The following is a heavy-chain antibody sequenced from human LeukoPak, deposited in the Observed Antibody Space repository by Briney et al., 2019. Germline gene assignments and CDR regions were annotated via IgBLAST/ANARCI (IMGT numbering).Heavy chain of an antibody. CDR1: GGSIRSSYYY. Sequence: SETLSLTCTVSGGSIRSSYYYWGWIRQPPGKGLEWIGSIYDSGSTYYNPSLKSRVTISVDRSKNQFSLKLSSVTAADTAVYYCARVGSSGYLDYWGQGTLVTVSS. CDR2: IYDSGST. V-gene: IGHV4-39*07. D-gene: IGHD3-22*01. CDR3: ARVGSSGYLDY. J-gene: IGHJ4*02.